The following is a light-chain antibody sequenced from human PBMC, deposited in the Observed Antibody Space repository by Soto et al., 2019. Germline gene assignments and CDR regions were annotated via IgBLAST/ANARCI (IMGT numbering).Light chain of an antibody. J-gene: IGKJ5*01. Sequence: EIVLTQSPGTLSLSPGERATLSCRASQSVSSSYLVWYQQKPGQAPRLLIYGASSRATGIPDRFSGSGSGTDFTLTISRLEPEDFAMYYCHQYGSSPPIPFGQGPRLEIK. CDR3: HQYGSSPPIP. CDR1: QSVSSSY. V-gene: IGKV3-20*01. CDR2: GAS.